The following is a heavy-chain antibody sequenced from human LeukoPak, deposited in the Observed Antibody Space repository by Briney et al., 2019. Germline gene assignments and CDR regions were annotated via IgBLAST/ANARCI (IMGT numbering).Heavy chain of an antibody. Sequence: PGGSLRLSCAASAXTFSTYWMSWVRQSPGKGLEWVAKIKQDGSEKYYVDSAKGRFTISRDNAKNSLYLQMNSLRAEDTAVYYCARVLVWFGDSPGYYLDSWGQGTLVTVSS. D-gene: IGHD3-10*01. CDR3: ARVLVWFGDSPGYYLDS. V-gene: IGHV3-7*05. CDR2: IKQDGSEK. J-gene: IGHJ4*02. CDR1: AXTFSTYW.